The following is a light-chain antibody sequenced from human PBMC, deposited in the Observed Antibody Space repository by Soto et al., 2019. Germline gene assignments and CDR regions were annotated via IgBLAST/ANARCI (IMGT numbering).Light chain of an antibody. CDR2: AAS. CDR3: LQDYNYPRT. J-gene: IGKJ2*01. Sequence: AIQMTQSPSSLSASVGDRVTITCRASQGIRNDLGWYQEKPGKAPKLLIYAASSLQSGVPSRFSGSGSGTDFTLNISSLQPEDFATYYCLQDYNYPRTFGQGTKLEIK. CDR1: QGIRND. V-gene: IGKV1-6*01.